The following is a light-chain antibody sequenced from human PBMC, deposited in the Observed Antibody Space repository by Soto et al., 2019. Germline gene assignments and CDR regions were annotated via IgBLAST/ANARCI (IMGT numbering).Light chain of an antibody. CDR2: EVS. V-gene: IGLV2-8*01. CDR3: SSYAGSNKLGV. Sequence: QSALTQPPSASGSPGQSVTISCTGTSSDVGGYNYVSWYQQHPGNAPKLMIYEVSKRPSGVPDRFSGSKSGNTASLTVSGLQAEDEADYYCSSYAGSNKLGVFGGGTQLTVL. J-gene: IGLJ2*01. CDR1: SSDVGGYNY.